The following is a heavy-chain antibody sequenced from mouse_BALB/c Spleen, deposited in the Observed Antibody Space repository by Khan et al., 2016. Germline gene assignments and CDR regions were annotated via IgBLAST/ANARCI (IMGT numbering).Heavy chain of an antibody. CDR3: ARGRGNYFDY. Sequence: EVQLQESGPGLVKPSQSLSLTCTVTGYSITSDYAWNWIRQFPGNKLEWMGYISYSGSTSYNPSLKSRISITRDTSKNQFFLQLNSVTTEDTATYYCARGRGNYFDYWGQGTTLTVSS. V-gene: IGHV3-2*02. CDR2: ISYSGST. J-gene: IGHJ2*01. CDR1: GYSITSDYA.